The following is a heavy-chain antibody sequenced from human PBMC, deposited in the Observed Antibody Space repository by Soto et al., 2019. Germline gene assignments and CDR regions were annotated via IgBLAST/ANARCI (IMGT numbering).Heavy chain of an antibody. CDR3: ARDLYSSSAPTAFDI. CDR1: GGTFSSYA. D-gene: IGHD6-6*01. Sequence: QVQLVQSGAEVKKPGSSVKVSCKASGGTFSSYAISWVRQAPGQGLEWMGGIIPIFGTANYAQKVQGRVTITADESTSTGYIELSSLRSEDTAVYSCARDLYSSSAPTAFDIWGQGTMVTVSS. V-gene: IGHV1-69*01. CDR2: IIPIFGTA. J-gene: IGHJ3*02.